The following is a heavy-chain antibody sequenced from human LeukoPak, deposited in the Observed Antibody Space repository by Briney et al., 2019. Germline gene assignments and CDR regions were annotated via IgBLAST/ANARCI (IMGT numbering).Heavy chain of an antibody. Sequence: SETLSLTCTVSGGSVSSGSYYWSWVRQPPGKGLEWIGYIYYSGSTNYNPSLKSRVTISVDTSKNQFSLKLSSVTAADTAVYYCARVDDDILTGTFHPSDYGMDVWGQGTTVTVSS. J-gene: IGHJ6*02. CDR2: IYYSGST. CDR3: ARVDDDILTGTFHPSDYGMDV. V-gene: IGHV4-61*01. CDR1: GGSVSSGSYY. D-gene: IGHD3-9*01.